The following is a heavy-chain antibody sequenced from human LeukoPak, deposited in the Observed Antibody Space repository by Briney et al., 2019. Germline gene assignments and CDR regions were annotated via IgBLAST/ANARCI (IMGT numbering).Heavy chain of an antibody. Sequence: GGSLRLSCAASGFSVSSNYMNWVRQAPGMGLEWVPAIYTGGTTYYADSVKGGFTISRDNSKNTLYLQMNSLRAEDSAVYFCARDKLGSGYSSDFDCWGQGTLVTVSS. CDR3: ARDKLGSGYSSDFDC. CDR2: IYTGGTT. D-gene: IGHD6-19*01. V-gene: IGHV3-66*01. J-gene: IGHJ4*02. CDR1: GFSVSSNY.